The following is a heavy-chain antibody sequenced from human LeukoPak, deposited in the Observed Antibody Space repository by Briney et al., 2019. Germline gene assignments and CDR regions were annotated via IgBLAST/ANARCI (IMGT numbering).Heavy chain of an antibody. J-gene: IGHJ4*02. D-gene: IGHD5-24*01. CDR2: IKQDGSEK. V-gene: IGHV3-7*01. CDR3: ARSRDGYIFDY. CDR1: GFTFSSYW. Sequence: GGSLRLSCAASGFTFSSYWMSWVRQAPGKGLVWVANIKQDGSEKYYVDSVKGRFTISRDNAKNSLYLQMNSLRAEDTAVYYCARSRDGYIFDYWGQGTLVTVSS.